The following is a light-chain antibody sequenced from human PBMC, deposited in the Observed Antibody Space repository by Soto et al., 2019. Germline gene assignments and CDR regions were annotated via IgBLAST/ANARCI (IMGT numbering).Light chain of an antibody. J-gene: IGLJ2*01. CDR2: DVS. CDR3: CSYGGGYTPLV. Sequence: QSALTQPRSVSASPGQSVTLSCTGSRSGVGVYNYVSWYQQHPGKAPKLMIYDVSKRPSGVPGRFSGSKSGNTASLTISGLQAEDEADYYCCSYGGGYTPLVFGGGTQLTVL. CDR1: RSGVGVYNY. V-gene: IGLV2-11*01.